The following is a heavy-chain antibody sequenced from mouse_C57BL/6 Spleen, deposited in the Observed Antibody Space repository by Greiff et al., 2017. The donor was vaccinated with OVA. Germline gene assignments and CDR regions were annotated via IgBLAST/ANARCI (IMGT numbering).Heavy chain of an antibody. Sequence: QVQLQQSGAELVRPGASVTLSCKASGYTFTDYEMHWVKQTPVHGLEWIGAIDPETGGTAYNQKFKGKAILTADKSSSTAYMELRSLTSEDSAVYYCTRSEDGTDYFDYWGQGTTLTVSS. CDR2: IDPETGGT. D-gene: IGHD4-1*01. V-gene: IGHV1-15*01. CDR3: TRSEDGTDYFDY. J-gene: IGHJ2*01. CDR1: GYTFTDYE.